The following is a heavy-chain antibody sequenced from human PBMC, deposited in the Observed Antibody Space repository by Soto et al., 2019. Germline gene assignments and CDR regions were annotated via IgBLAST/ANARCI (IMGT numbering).Heavy chain of an antibody. CDR3: ARTSGYAFDY. CDR1: GFTFSSYA. Sequence: GGSLRLSCAASGFTFSSYAMHWVRQAPGKGLEYVSVINSNGGSTYYANSVKGRFTISRDNSKNTLYLQMGSLRAEDMAVYYCARTSGYAFDYWGEGTLVTVPS. V-gene: IGHV3-64*01. D-gene: IGHD5-12*01. J-gene: IGHJ4*02. CDR2: INSNGGST.